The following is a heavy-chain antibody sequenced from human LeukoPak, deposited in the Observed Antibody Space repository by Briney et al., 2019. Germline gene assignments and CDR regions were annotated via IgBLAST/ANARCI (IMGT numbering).Heavy chain of an antibody. D-gene: IGHD2-21*02. Sequence: SVKVSCKASGGIFSTYAISWVRQAPGQGLDCMGRIIPIIGMTNYAQKFQGRVTITADKSTSTAYMELSSLRSDDTAVYYCATDSPGGNSPEVDYWGQGTLVTVSS. V-gene: IGHV1-69*04. CDR3: ATDSPGGNSPEVDY. J-gene: IGHJ4*02. CDR1: GGIFSTYA. CDR2: IIPIIGMT.